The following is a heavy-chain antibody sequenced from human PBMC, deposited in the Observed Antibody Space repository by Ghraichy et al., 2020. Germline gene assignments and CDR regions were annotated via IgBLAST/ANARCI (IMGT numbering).Heavy chain of an antibody. CDR3: ARDGSGGGNAFDI. D-gene: IGHD3-10*01. V-gene: IGHV4-4*02. CDR2: IYHSGST. Sequence: SETLSLTCAVSGGSISSSNWWSWVRQPPGKGLEWIGEIYHSGSTNYNPSLKSRVTISVDKSKNQFSLKLSSVTAADTAVYYCARDGSGGGNAFDIWGQGTMVTVSS. CDR1: GGSISSSNW. J-gene: IGHJ3*02.